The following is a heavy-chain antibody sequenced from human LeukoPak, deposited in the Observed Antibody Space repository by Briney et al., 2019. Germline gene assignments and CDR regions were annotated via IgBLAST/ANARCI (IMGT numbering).Heavy chain of an antibody. D-gene: IGHD3-22*01. J-gene: IGHJ4*02. CDR1: GGSFSGYY. Sequence: SETLSLTCAVYGGSFSGYYWSWIRQPPGKGLEWIGEINHSGSTNYNPSLKSRVTISVDTSKNQFSLKLSSVTAADTAVYYCARHVTMIVVPGHSGPPTRARPFDYWGQGTLVTVSS. CDR2: INHSGST. CDR3: ARHVTMIVVPGHSGPPTRARPFDY. V-gene: IGHV4-34*01.